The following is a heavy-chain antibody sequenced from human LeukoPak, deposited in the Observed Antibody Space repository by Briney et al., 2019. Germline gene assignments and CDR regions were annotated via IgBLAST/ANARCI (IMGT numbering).Heavy chain of an antibody. V-gene: IGHV3-23*01. Sequence: GGSLRLSCAASGFTFSSYAMSWVRQAPGKGLEWVSAISGSGGSTYYADSVKGRFTISRDNSKNTLYLQMNSLRGDDTAVYYCAKEGPDYSVAAGLEYWGQGTLVTVSS. D-gene: IGHD6-13*01. J-gene: IGHJ4*02. CDR2: ISGSGGST. CDR3: AKEGPDYSVAAGLEY. CDR1: GFTFSSYA.